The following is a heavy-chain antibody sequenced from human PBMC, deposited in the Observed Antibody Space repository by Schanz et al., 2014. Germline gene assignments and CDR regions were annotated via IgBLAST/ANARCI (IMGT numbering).Heavy chain of an antibody. J-gene: IGHJ2*01. V-gene: IGHV3-23*01. CDR2: ISGSGGST. Sequence: DVQLLESGGGLVQPGGSLRLSCAASGFTFTNYAMSWVRQAPGKGLEWVSAISGSGGSTYYTDSVKGRFTISRDNSKSTLYLQMNSLRAEDTALYYCAKDAPYPFDLWGRGTLITVSS. CDR1: GFTFTNYA. CDR3: AKDAPYPFDL.